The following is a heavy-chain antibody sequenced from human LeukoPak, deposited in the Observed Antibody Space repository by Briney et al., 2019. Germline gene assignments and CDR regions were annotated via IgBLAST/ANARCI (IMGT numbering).Heavy chain of an antibody. CDR1: GFTFSSYA. CDR3: AGDMGYSSSWDDYFDY. Sequence: GGSLRLSCAASGFTFSSYAMHWVRQAPGKGLEWVAVISYDGSNKYYADSVKGRFTISRDNSKNTLYLQMNSLRAEDTAVYYCAGDMGYSSSWDDYFDYWGQGTLVTVSS. J-gene: IGHJ4*02. V-gene: IGHV3-30-3*01. CDR2: ISYDGSNK. D-gene: IGHD6-13*01.